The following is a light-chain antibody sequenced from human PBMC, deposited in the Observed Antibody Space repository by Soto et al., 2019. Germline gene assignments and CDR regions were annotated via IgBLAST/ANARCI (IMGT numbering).Light chain of an antibody. J-gene: IGLJ3*02. CDR1: SSDVGGYNY. V-gene: IGLV2-14*01. CDR2: EVN. Sequence: QSALTQPASVSGSPGQSITISCTGTSSDVGGYNYVSWYQQHPGKAPKLMIYEVNNRPSGVSNRFSGSKSGNTASLTISGLQAEDEADYYCCSYTSTSTWVFGGGTKVTVL. CDR3: CSYTSTSTWV.